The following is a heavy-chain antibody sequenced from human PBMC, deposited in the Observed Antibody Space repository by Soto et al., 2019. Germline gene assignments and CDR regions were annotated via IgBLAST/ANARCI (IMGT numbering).Heavy chain of an antibody. CDR2: MEPSTGRT. D-gene: IGHD1-26*01. J-gene: IGHJ4*02. CDR1: GYSFTSLD. V-gene: IGHV1-8*01. CDR3: ARGVSAGVDY. Sequence: ASVKVSCKASGYSFTSLDINWVRQTAGQGLEWMGWMEPSTGRTGYAQKFQGRVTTTRDTSINTAYMELPTLTSDDTAFYYCARGVSAGVDYWGQGTLVTVSS.